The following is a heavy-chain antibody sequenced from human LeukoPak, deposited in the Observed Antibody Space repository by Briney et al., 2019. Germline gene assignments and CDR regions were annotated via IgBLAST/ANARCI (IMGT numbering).Heavy chain of an antibody. CDR3: ASSWADGDYVNFDY. CDR1: GFTFSSYG. J-gene: IGHJ4*02. V-gene: IGHV3-7*01. D-gene: IGHD4-17*01. Sequence: GGSLRLSCAASGFTFSSYGMSWVRQAPGKGLEWVANIKQDGSEKYYVDSVKGRFTISRDNAKNSLYLQMNSLRAEDTAVYYCASSWADGDYVNFDYWGQGTLVTVSS. CDR2: IKQDGSEK.